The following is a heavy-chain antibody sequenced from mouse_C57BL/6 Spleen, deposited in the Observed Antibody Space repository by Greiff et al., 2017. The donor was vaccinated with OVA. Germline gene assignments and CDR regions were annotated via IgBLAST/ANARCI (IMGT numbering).Heavy chain of an antibody. V-gene: IGHV1-59*01. D-gene: IGHD1-1*01. Sequence: QVQLQQPGAELVRPGTSVKLSCKASGYTFTSYWMHWVKQRPGQGLEWIGVIDPSDSYTNYNQKFKGKATLTVDTSSSTAYMQLSSLSSVDSAVSYCATAHSTAMDYWGQGTSVTVSS. J-gene: IGHJ4*01. CDR3: ATAHSTAMDY. CDR2: IDPSDSYT. CDR1: GYTFTSYW.